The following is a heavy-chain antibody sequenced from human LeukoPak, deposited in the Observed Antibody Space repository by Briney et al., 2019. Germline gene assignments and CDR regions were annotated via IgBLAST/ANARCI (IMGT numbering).Heavy chain of an antibody. J-gene: IGHJ6*02. Sequence: PSETLSLTCAVYGGSFSGYYWSWIRQPPGKGLEWIGEINHSGSTNYNPSLKSRVTISVDTSKNQFSLKLNSVTAADTAVYYCAKFGLYYNMDVWGQGTTVTVSS. CDR3: AKFGLYYNMDV. CDR1: GGSFSGYY. D-gene: IGHD3-16*01. CDR2: INHSGST. V-gene: IGHV4-34*01.